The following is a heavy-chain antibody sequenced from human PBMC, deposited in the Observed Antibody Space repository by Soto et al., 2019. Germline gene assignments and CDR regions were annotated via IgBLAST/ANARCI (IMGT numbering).Heavy chain of an antibody. CDR3: ARLRRSGSYLDY. V-gene: IGHV4-59*08. CDR2: IYYDGTA. Sequence: PSETLSLTCTVSGGSFGPNYWSWIRQPPGKGLEWVGYIYYDGTARHNPSLKSRVTISLETSRSQFSLRLSSVTAADTAVYYCARLRRSGSYLDYWGQGTLVTVSS. D-gene: IGHD1-26*01. CDR1: GGSFGPNY. J-gene: IGHJ4*02.